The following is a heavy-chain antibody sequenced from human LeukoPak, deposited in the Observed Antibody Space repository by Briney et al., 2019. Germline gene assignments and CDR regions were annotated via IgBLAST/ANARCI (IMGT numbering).Heavy chain of an antibody. Sequence: PSQTLSLTCTVSGGSISSGSYYWSWIRQPAGKGLEWFGRIYTSGSTNYNPSLKSRVTISVDTSKNQFSLKLSSVTAADTAVYYCARDREYYDSSGYSDYWGQGTLVTVSS. CDR2: IYTSGST. J-gene: IGHJ4*02. V-gene: IGHV4-61*02. CDR3: ARDREYYDSSGYSDY. D-gene: IGHD3-22*01. CDR1: GGSISSGSYY.